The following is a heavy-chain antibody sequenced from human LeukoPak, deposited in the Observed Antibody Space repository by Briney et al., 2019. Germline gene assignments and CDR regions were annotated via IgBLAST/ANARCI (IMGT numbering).Heavy chain of an antibody. CDR1: EFTLSDYS. J-gene: IGHJ3*02. CDR2: ISSGGIT. Sequence: PGGSLRLSCVVSEFTLSDYSMNWVRQAPGKRLEWLSYISSGGITDYADSVKGRFTISRDNAKNSLYLQMNSLRAEDTALYYCAKEGGGLLWFGEPTNDAFDIWGQGTMVTVSS. CDR3: AKEGGGLLWFGEPTNDAFDI. V-gene: IGHV3-48*04. D-gene: IGHD3-10*01.